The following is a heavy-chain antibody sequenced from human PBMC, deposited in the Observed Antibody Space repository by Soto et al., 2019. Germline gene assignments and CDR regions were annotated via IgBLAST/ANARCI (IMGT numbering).Heavy chain of an antibody. CDR1: GGSISSYY. D-gene: IGHD3-22*01. CDR3: ARDRDSSGYNWDY. Sequence: SETLSLTCTVSGGSISSYYWSWIRQPPGKGLEWIGYIYYSGSTIYNPSLKSRVTMSVDTSKNQFSLKLNSVTAADTAVYYCARDRDSSGYNWDYWGQGTLVTVSS. CDR2: IYYSGST. J-gene: IGHJ4*02. V-gene: IGHV4-59*01.